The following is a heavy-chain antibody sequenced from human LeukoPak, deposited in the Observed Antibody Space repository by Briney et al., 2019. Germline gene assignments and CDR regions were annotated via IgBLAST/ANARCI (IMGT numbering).Heavy chain of an antibody. CDR2: IYYSGST. Sequence: SETLSLTCTVSGGSISSYYWSWIRQPPGKGLEWIGYIYYSGSTNYNPSLKSRVTISVDTSKNQLSLKLSSVTAADTAVYYCARHGGTYYDILTGRVPFDYWGQGTLVTVSS. CDR3: ARHGGTYYDILTGRVPFDY. J-gene: IGHJ4*02. V-gene: IGHV4-59*01. D-gene: IGHD3-9*01. CDR1: GGSISSYY.